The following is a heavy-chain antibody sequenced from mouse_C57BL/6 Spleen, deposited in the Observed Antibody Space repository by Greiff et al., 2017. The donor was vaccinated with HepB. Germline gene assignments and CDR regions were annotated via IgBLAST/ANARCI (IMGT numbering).Heavy chain of an antibody. V-gene: IGHV5-9-1*02. CDR2: ISSGGDYI. CDR3: TRERYYYGIYAMDY. Sequence: EVKLVESGEGLVKPGGSLKLSCAASGFTFSSYAMSWVRQTPEKSLEWVAYISSGGDYIYYADTVKGRFTISRDNARNTLYLQMSSLKSEDTAMYYCTRERYYYGIYAMDYWGQGTSVTVSS. D-gene: IGHD1-1*01. CDR1: GFTFSSYA. J-gene: IGHJ4*01.